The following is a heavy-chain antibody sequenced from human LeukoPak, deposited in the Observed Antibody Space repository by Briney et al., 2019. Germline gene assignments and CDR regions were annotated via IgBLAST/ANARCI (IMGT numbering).Heavy chain of an antibody. V-gene: IGHV3-30*18. CDR1: GFSFSSYG. J-gene: IGHJ3*01. CDR3: AKDLSVVGAHDSFDV. D-gene: IGHD1-26*01. Sequence: PGRSLRLSCAASGFSFSSYGMHWVRQAPGKGLEWLTVISYGGNTIYYADFVKGRFTISRDNPKNTLYLQMNSLRIEDTAVYYCAKDLSVVGAHDSFDVWGQGTMVTVSS. CDR2: ISYGGNTI.